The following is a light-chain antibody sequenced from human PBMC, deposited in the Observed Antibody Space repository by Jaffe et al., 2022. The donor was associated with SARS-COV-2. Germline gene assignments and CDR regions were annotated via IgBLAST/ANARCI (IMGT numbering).Light chain of an antibody. CDR1: QGVTNY. J-gene: IGKJ4*01. CDR2: GTS. CDR3: QQDRSYPLT. Sequence: DIQMTQSPSSLSASVGDRVTITCRASQGVTNYVAWFQQKPGEAPKSLIYGTSSLQSGVPSRFSGSGSATEFTLTISNLQPEDFATYYCQQDRSYPLTFGGGTKVDVK. V-gene: IGKV1-16*01.